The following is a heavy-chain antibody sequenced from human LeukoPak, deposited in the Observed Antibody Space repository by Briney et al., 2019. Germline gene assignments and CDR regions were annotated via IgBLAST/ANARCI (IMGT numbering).Heavy chain of an antibody. V-gene: IGHV4-34*01. J-gene: IGHJ4*02. CDR2: INHSGST. D-gene: IGHD1-1*01. Sequence: SETLSLTCTVYGGSFSGYYWSWIRQPPGKGLEWIGDINHSGSTNYNPSLKSRVTISVDTSKNQFSLKLSSVTAADTAVYYCARVSNAPDYFDYWGQGTLVTVSS. CDR3: ARVSNAPDYFDY. CDR1: GGSFSGYY.